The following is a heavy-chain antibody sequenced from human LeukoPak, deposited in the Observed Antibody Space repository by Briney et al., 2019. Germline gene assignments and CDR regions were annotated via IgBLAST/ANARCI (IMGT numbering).Heavy chain of an antibody. CDR2: ISASSRYI. CDR3: ARDNYGVDY. V-gene: IGHV3-21*01. J-gene: IGHJ4*02. D-gene: IGHD3-10*01. CDR1: GFNFNAYS. Sequence: RPGGSLRLSCAASGFNFNAYSMNWVRQTPGKGLEWVSSISASSRYIYYADSVKGRFTISRDNAKNSLFLQMNSLRPEDTAVYYCARDNYGVDYWGQGTLVTVSS.